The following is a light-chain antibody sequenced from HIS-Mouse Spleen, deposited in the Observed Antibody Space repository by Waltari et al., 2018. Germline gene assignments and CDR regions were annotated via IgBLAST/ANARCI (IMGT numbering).Light chain of an antibody. V-gene: IGLV2-23*01. Sequence: QSALTQPASVSGSPGQSITISCTVTSSDVGSYNLVSGYQQHPGKAPKLMIYEGSKRPSGVSNRFSGSKSGNTASLTISGLQAEDEADYYCCSYAGSSTYWVFGGGTKLTVL. J-gene: IGLJ3*02. CDR1: SSDVGSYNL. CDR3: CSYAGSSTYWV. CDR2: EGS.